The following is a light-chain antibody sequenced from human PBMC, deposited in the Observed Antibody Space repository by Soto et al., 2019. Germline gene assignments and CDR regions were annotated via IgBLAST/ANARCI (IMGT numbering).Light chain of an antibody. CDR2: DAS. CDR3: QQRSNWPPYT. J-gene: IGKJ2*01. CDR1: QSVSSC. Sequence: EIVLTQSPATLSLSPGERATLSCRASQSVSSCLAWYQQKPGQAPRLLIYDASHRATGIPARFSGSGSGTDFTLTSSSLEPEDFAVYYCQQRSNWPPYTFGQGTKLEIK. V-gene: IGKV3-11*01.